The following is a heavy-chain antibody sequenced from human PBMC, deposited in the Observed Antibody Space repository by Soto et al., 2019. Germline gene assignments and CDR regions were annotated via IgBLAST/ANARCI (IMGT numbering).Heavy chain of an antibody. CDR3: AIGLDNWFDP. V-gene: IGHV4-31*03. J-gene: IGHJ5*02. Sequence: SETLSLTCTVSGGSISSGGYYWSWIRQHPGKGLEWIGYIYYSGSTYYNPSLKSRVTISVDTSKNQFSLKLSSVTAADTAVYYCAIGLDNWFDPWGQGTLVTVSS. CDR1: GGSISSGGYY. D-gene: IGHD6-19*01. CDR2: IYYSGST.